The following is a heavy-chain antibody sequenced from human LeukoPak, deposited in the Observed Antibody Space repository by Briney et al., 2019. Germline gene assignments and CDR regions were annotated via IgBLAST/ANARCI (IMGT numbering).Heavy chain of an antibody. CDR1: GSTFGSYA. Sequence: PGGSLRLSCAASGSTFGSYAMDWVRQAPGKGLEWVSAISGSGGSAYYADSVKGRFTISRDNSKYTLYLQMNSLRAEDTAVYYCAKDLHDYGDYVGWFDSWGQGTLVTVSS. CDR2: ISGSGGSA. D-gene: IGHD4-17*01. CDR3: AKDLHDYGDYVGWFDS. J-gene: IGHJ5*01. V-gene: IGHV3-23*01.